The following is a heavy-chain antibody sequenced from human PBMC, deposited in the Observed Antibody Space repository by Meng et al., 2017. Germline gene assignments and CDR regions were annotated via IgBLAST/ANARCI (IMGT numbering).Heavy chain of an antibody. Sequence: LGHSGLEVSMPGALMKAPCKAPGCTFTSYAMNWVRQAPGQGLEWMGWINTNTGNPTYAQGFTGRFVFSLDTSVSTAYLQISSLKAEDTAVYYCARRYYYDSSGYYFYVFGYWGQRTLVTVSS. CDR3: ARRYYYDSSGYYFYVFGY. D-gene: IGHD3-22*01. CDR1: GCTFTSYA. V-gene: IGHV7-4-1*02. CDR2: INTNTGNP. J-gene: IGHJ4*02.